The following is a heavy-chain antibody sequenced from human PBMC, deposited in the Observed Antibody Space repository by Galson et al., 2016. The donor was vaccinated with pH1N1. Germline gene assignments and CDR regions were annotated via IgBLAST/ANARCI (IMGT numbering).Heavy chain of an antibody. Sequence: SLRLSCAASGFPFSSYSMNWVRQAPGRGLEWISSISSYKNYIYYGDSVRGRFTFSRDNAKNSLYLQMNSLRVEDTAVYYCARDGGGRAGTTSEGWFDPWGQGTLVTVSS. CDR2: ISSYKNYI. V-gene: IGHV3-21*06. CDR1: GFPFSSYS. D-gene: IGHD1-7*01. CDR3: ARDGGGRAGTTSEGWFDP. J-gene: IGHJ5*02.